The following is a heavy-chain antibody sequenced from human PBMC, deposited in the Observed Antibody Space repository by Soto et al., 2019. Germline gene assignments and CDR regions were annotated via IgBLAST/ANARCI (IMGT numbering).Heavy chain of an antibody. D-gene: IGHD2-2*02. J-gene: IGHJ6*02. CDR3: ARDQDIVVVPAAIGYYGMDV. CDR2: IIPIFGTA. Sequence: QVQLVQSGAEVKKPGSSVKVSCKASGGTFSSYAISWVRQAPGQGLEWMGGIIPIFGTANYAQKFQGRVTITADESTSTAYMELSSLRSEDTAVYYCARDQDIVVVPAAIGYYGMDVWSQGTTVTVSS. CDR1: GGTFSSYA. V-gene: IGHV1-69*01.